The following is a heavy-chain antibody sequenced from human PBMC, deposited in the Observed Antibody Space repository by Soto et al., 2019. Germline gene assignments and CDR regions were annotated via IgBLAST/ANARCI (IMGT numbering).Heavy chain of an antibody. CDR2: TSTSDSTM. CDR3: ARQNGSGWEGLFDY. V-gene: IGHV3-48*03. CDR1: GFTFGDYE. J-gene: IGHJ4*02. Sequence: SGGSLRLSCTVSGFTFGDYEVNFVRQSPWKWLEWVSYTSTSDSTMYYADSVKGRFTISRDNAKNSLYLQMNSLRAEDTAVYYCARQNGSGWEGLFDYWGQGTLVTVSS. D-gene: IGHD6-19*01.